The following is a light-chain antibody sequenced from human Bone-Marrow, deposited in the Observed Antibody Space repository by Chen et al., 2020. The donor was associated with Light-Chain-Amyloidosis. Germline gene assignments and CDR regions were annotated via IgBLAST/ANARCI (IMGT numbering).Light chain of an antibody. J-gene: IGLJ2*01. V-gene: IGLV3-25*03. CDR3: QSADSSGTYEVI. CDR2: RDT. CDR1: DLPTKY. Sequence: SYDPTQHPSVSESPGQTARLTCSGDDLPTKYAYWYQQKPGQAPVLVIHRDTERPSGISERFSGSSSGTTATLTISGVQAEDEADYHCQSADSSGTYEVIFGGGTKLTVL.